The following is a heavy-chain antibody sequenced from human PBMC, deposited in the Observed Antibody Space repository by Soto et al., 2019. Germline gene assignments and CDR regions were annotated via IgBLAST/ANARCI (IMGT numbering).Heavy chain of an antibody. V-gene: IGHV3-15*01. CDR1: GFTFSNAC. CDR2: IKSKTDGGTT. J-gene: IGHJ3*02. CDR3: TTDREEAFDI. Sequence: LRLSCAASGFTFSNACMSWVRQAPGRGLEWVGRIKSKTDGGTTDYAAPVKGRFTISRDDSKNTLYLQMNSPKTEDTAVYYCTTDREEAFDIWGQGTMVTVS.